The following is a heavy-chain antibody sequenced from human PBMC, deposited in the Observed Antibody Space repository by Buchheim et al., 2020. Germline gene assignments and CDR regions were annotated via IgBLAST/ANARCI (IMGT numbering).Heavy chain of an antibody. V-gene: IGHV3-23*01. CDR3: AKEGGTYYDFWSGYYGDYYGMDV. CDR1: GFTFSSYA. Sequence: EVQLLESGGGLVQPGGSLRLSCAASGFTFSSYAMSWVRQAPGKGLEWVSAISGSGGSTYYADSVKGRFTISRDNFKNTLYLKMNSLRAEDTAVYYCAKEGGTYYDFWSGYYGDYYGMDVWGQGTT. D-gene: IGHD3-3*01. CDR2: ISGSGGST. J-gene: IGHJ6*02.